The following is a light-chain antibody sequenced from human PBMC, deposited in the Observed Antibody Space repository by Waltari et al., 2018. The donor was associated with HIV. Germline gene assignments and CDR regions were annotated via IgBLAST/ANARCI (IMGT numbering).Light chain of an antibody. J-gene: IGLJ2*01. CDR1: NSTVRSYKL. Sequence: QPAMTQPASVSGSPGQSVTIHCTRTNSTVRSYKLVSSHLQHPAIAPKVIIYEVTQRPSGVSSRFSGSKSGNTASLTISGLQAEDEANYYCCSYTGTNPFLLFGGGTKLTVL. CDR3: CSYTGTNPFLL. CDR2: EVT. V-gene: IGLV2-23*02.